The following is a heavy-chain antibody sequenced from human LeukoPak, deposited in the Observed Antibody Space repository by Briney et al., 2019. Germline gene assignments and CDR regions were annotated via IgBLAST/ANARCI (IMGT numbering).Heavy chain of an antibody. D-gene: IGHD3-10*01. V-gene: IGHV3-30*14. Sequence: GGSLRLSCAASGFTFSSYAMHWVRQAPGKGLEWVAVISYDGSNKYYADSVKGRFTISRDNSKNTLYLQMNSLRAEDTAVYYCASSGASMVRGVYYYGMDVWGQGTTVIVSS. CDR1: GFTFSSYA. CDR3: ASSGASMVRGVYYYGMDV. CDR2: ISYDGSNK. J-gene: IGHJ6*02.